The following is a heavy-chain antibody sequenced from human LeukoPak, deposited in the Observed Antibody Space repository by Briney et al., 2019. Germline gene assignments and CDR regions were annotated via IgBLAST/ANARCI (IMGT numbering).Heavy chain of an antibody. CDR3: AKDAHGYSYGPYYFDY. D-gene: IGHD5-18*01. CDR2: ISWNSGSI. J-gene: IGHJ4*02. V-gene: IGHV3-9*01. CDR1: GFTFDDYA. Sequence: GGSLRLSCAASGFTFDDYAMHWVRQVPGKGLEWVSGISWNSGSIGYADSVKGRFTISRDNAKNSLYLQMNSLRAEDTALYYCAKDAHGYSYGPYYFDYWGQGTLVTVSS.